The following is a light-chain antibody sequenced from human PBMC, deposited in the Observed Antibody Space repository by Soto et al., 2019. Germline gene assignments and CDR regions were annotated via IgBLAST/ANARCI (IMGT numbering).Light chain of an antibody. Sequence: EVVLTQSPATLSLSPGERATLSCRASQSVNRYLAWYQQKPGQAPRLLIYDASNRASGIPARFSGSGSGTDFTLTISSLEPEDFAVYYGLQRTNWPLLTFGGGNKVEI. J-gene: IGKJ4*01. CDR3: LQRTNWPLLT. CDR2: DAS. V-gene: IGKV3-11*01. CDR1: QSVNRY.